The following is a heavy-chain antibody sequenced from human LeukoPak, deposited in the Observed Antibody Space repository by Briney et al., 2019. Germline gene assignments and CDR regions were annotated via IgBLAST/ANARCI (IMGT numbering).Heavy chain of an antibody. Sequence: GSLRLSCPASGFIFSDHYRDWVRQAPGKGLEWIGYIYYSGSTNYNPSLKSRVTISVGTSKNQFSLKLSSVTAADTAVYYCARHESASVTTLDYWGQGSLVTVSS. CDR2: IYYSGST. CDR1: GFIFSDHY. CDR3: ARHESASVTTLDY. D-gene: IGHD4-17*01. V-gene: IGHV4-59*08. J-gene: IGHJ4*02.